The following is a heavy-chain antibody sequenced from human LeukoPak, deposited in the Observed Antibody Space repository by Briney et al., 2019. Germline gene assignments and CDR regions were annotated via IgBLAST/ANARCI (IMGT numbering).Heavy chain of an antibody. CDR1: GFTFSSYW. CDR2: IKQDGSEK. D-gene: IGHD4-23*01. V-gene: IGHV3-7*01. J-gene: IGHJ4*02. CDR3: SKEKSTVLTPGVDH. Sequence: PGXXLRLSCAASGFTFSSYWMSWVRQAPGKGLEWVANIKQDGSEKYYVDSVKCRFTLSRDNAKNSLYLQMNSLRAEDTAVYYCSKEKSTVLTPGVDHWGQGTLVTVSS.